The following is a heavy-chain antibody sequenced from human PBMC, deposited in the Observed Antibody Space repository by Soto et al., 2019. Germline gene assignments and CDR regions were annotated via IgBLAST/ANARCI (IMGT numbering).Heavy chain of an antibody. V-gene: IGHV3-23*01. J-gene: IGHJ4*02. D-gene: IGHD3-22*01. CDR2: ISGSGGGT. Sequence: VGSLRLSCAASGFTFSNYAMSWVRQAPAKGLEWFSAISGSGGGTYYADSVKSRFTISRDNSNKMLYLQMNSLRVEDTAVYYCAKGSAESRPYYFDYWGQGTLVTVSS. CDR3: AKGSAESRPYYFDY. CDR1: GFTFSNYA.